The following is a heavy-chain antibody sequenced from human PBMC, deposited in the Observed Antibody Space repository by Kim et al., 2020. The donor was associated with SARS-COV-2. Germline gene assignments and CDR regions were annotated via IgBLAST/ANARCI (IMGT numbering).Heavy chain of an antibody. V-gene: IGHV3-48*01. CDR2: SSGSTI. Sequence: SSGSTIYYADSVKGRITIARDNAKHSLYLQRNSRRAEDTAVYYCARATSRYWGQGTLVTVSS. CDR3: ARATSRY. J-gene: IGHJ4*02.